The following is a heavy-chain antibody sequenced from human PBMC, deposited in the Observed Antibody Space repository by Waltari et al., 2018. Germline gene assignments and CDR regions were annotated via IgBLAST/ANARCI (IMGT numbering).Heavy chain of an antibody. J-gene: IGHJ3*02. CDR1: GYSFTSYW. Sequence: EVQLVQSGAEVKKPGASLKISCKGSGYSFTSYWLGWVRSMPGKGLEWMGIIYPGDSDTSYSPSFQGQVTISADKSISTAYLQWSSLKASDTAMYYCARPAGDSKDAFDIWGQGTMVTVSS. CDR3: ARPAGDSKDAFDI. CDR2: IYPGDSDT. D-gene: IGHD4-17*01. V-gene: IGHV5-51*03.